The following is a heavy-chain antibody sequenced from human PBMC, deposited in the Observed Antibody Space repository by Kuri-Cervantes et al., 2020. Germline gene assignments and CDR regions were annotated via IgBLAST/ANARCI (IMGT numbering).Heavy chain of an antibody. J-gene: IGHJ4*02. V-gene: IGHV3-11*04. Sequence: GESLKISCAASGFTFSDYYMSWIRQAPGKGLEWVSYISSSGSTIYYADSVKGRFTISRDNAKNSLYLQTNSLRAEDTAVYYCARISGVGNYVLDDYWGQGTLVTVSS. CDR2: ISSSGSTI. CDR1: GFTFSDYY. CDR3: ARISGVGNYVLDDY. D-gene: IGHD4-11*01.